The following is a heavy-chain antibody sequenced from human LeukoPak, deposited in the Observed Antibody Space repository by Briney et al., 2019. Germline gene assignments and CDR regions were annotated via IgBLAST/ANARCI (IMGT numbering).Heavy chain of an antibody. J-gene: IGHJ5*02. D-gene: IGHD6-19*01. CDR2: IIPIFGTA. CDR1: GYTFTSYG. CDR3: ARETPYSSGWYNWFDP. V-gene: IGHV1-69*13. Sequence: ASVKVSCKASGYTFTSYGISWVRQAPGQGLEWMGGIIPIFGTANYAQKFQGRVTITADESTSTAYMELSSLRSEDTAVYYCARETPYSSGWYNWFDPWGQGTLVTVSS.